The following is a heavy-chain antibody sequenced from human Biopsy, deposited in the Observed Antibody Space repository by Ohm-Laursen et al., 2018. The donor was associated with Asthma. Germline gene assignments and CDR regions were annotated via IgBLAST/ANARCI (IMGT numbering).Heavy chain of an antibody. V-gene: IGHV4-30-2*01. CDR1: GDSINNGGYS. CDR2: LFHSGAT. Sequence: SQTLSLTCAVSGDSINNGGYSWNWIPPPPRKGLEWIAYLFHSGATHYNPSLKSRVTISVDRSKRQFSLKVNSVTAADTAVYYCARMITMIQAANYYSYAMDVWGQGTTVTVSS. J-gene: IGHJ6*02. CDR3: ARMITMIQAANYYSYAMDV. D-gene: IGHD3-22*01.